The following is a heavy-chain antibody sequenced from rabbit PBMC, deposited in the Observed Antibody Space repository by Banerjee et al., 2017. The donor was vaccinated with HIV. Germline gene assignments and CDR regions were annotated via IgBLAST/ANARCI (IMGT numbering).Heavy chain of an antibody. CDR3: VRDFSYDDYGEGL. V-gene: IGHV1S45*01. CDR2: IHGGSSSSSSNT. Sequence: QQQLEESGGGLVRPGGSLTLTCTASGFSFSSNHWICWVRQAPGKGLEWIACIHGGSSSSSSNTYYASWAKGRFTISKTSSTTATLQMTSLTAADTATYFCVRDFSYDDYGEGLWGPGTLVTVS. D-gene: IGHD2-1*01. CDR1: GFSFSSNHW. J-gene: IGHJ6*01.